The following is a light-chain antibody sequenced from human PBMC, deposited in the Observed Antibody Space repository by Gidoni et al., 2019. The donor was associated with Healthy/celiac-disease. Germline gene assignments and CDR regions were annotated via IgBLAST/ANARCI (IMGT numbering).Light chain of an antibody. CDR1: SSDVGGYNY. CDR3: SSYTSSSLLG. Sequence: QSALTQPASVSGSPGQSITISCTGTSSDVGGYNYVSWYQQHPGKAPKLMIYDVSKRPSGVSNRFSGSKPGNTASLTISGLQAEDEADYYCSSYTSSSLLGFGTGTKVTVL. CDR2: DVS. V-gene: IGLV2-14*01. J-gene: IGLJ1*01.